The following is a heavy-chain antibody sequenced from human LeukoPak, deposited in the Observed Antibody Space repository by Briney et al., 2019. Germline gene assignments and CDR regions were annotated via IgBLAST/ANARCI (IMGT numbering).Heavy chain of an antibody. CDR3: APICSGVTCFQTRFDP. V-gene: IGHV3-21*01. CDR2: ISSSGDST. CDR1: GFTFSSYS. J-gene: IGHJ5*02. Sequence: AGGSLRLSCAASGFTFSSYSMNWVRQAPEKGLEWVSFISSSGDSTYYADSVKGRFTVSRDNAKNSLYLQMDILRAEDTAMCYCAPICSGVTCFQTRFDPWGQGILVTVSS. D-gene: IGHD2-15*01.